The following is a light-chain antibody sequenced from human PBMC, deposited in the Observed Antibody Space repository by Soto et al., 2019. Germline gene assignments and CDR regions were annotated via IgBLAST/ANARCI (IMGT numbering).Light chain of an antibody. CDR2: AAS. J-gene: IGKJ4*01. CDR3: QQVNNYPLI. Sequence: IQLTQSPTSLSASVGDRVTITCRASQGLSSYLAWYQQKPGKAPKLLIYAASTLQSGVPSRFSGSGSETDFTLTISSLQPEDFATYYCQQVNNYPLIFGGGTKWISN. CDR1: QGLSSY. V-gene: IGKV1-9*01.